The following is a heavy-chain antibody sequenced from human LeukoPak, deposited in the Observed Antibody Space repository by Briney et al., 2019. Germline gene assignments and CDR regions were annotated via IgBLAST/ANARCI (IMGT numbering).Heavy chain of an antibody. V-gene: IGHV4-34*01. CDR2: INHSGST. CDR1: GGSFSGYY. J-gene: IGHJ1*01. D-gene: IGHD6-19*01. Sequence: SETLSLTCAVYGGSFSGYYWSWIRQPPGKGLEWIGEINHSGSTNYNPSLKSRVTISVDTSKNQFSLKLSSVTAADTAVYYCARDKRAVAGQGEKYFQHWGQGTLVTVSS. CDR3: ARDKRAVAGQGEKYFQH.